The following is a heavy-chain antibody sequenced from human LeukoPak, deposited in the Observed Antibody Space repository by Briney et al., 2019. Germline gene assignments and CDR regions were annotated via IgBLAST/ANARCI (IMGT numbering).Heavy chain of an antibody. V-gene: IGHV1-2*02. Sequence: GASVKVSCKASGGTFTSYAISWVRRAPGQGHKFMGWINPKNGGTKYAQNFQGRVTMTRDTSISTVYMELSSRGSDDTAVYYCVVSIQAAAIPAFDSWGKGTLVTVSS. CDR1: GGTFTSYA. CDR2: INPKNGGT. J-gene: IGHJ5*01. D-gene: IGHD6-25*01. CDR3: VVSIQAAAIPAFDS.